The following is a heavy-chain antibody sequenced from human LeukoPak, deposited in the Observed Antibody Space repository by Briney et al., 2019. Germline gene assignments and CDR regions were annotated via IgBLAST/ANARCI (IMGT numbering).Heavy chain of an antibody. J-gene: IGHJ4*02. D-gene: IGHD6-13*01. Sequence: PSQTLSLTGTVSGGSISSGDYYWSWIRQPPGKGLEWIGYIYNSGSTYYNPSLKSRVTISVDTSKNQFSLKLSSVTAADTAVYYCAKSYSSSLIDDWSQGTLVTVSS. CDR1: GGSISSGDYY. CDR3: AKSYSSSLIDD. CDR2: IYNSGST. V-gene: IGHV4-30-4*08.